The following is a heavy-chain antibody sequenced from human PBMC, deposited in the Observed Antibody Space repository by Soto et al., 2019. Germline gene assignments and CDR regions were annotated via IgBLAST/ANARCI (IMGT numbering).Heavy chain of an antibody. CDR2: TNPKSGVT. J-gene: IGHJ4*02. CDR3: ARAHVRLQWGSSDY. CDR1: GYSFTGYF. V-gene: IGHV1-2*02. Sequence: QVQLVQSGAEVKKPGASVKVSCKASGYSFTGYFMHWVRQVPGQGLEWMGWTNPKSGVTKYPQKFQGRVTMTRDTSISTAYMELTRLRSDDKAVYYCARAHVRLQWGSSDYWGQGTLVTVSS. D-gene: IGHD6-25*01.